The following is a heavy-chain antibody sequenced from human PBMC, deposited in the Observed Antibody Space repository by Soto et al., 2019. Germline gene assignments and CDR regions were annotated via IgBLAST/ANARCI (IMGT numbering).Heavy chain of an antibody. J-gene: IGHJ5*02. D-gene: IGHD3-3*01. CDR3: ARVGHYDFWSGRGWFDP. V-gene: IGHV1-69*01. CDR1: GGTFSSYA. Sequence: QVQLVQSGAEVKKPGSSVKVSCKASGGTFSSYAISWVRQAPGQGLEWMGGIIPIFGTANYAQKFQGRVTITADESTSTAYMELSSLRSEDTAVYYCARVGHYDFWSGRGWFDPWGQGTLVTVSS. CDR2: IIPIFGTA.